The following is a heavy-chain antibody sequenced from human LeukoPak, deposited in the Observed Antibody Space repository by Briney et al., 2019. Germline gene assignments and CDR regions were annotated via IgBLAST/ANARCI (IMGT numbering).Heavy chain of an antibody. CDR2: INPNSGGT. J-gene: IGHJ6*02. V-gene: IGHV1-2*02. D-gene: IGHD3-22*01. CDR1: GYTFTGYY. Sequence: ASAKVSCKASGYTFTGYYMHWVRQAPGQGLEWMRWINPNSGGTNYAQKFQGRVTMTRDTSISTAYMELSRLRSDDTAVYYCARGFTYYYDSSGYYYGPYYYYGMDVWGQGTTVTVSS. CDR3: ARGFTYYYDSSGYYYGPYYYYGMDV.